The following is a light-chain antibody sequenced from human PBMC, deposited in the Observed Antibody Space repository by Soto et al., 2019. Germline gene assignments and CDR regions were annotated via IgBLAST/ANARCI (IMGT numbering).Light chain of an antibody. Sequence: QSALTQPASVSGSPGQSITISCTGASGDVAAYNYVSWYQHHPGKAPKLIISDVSIRPSGVSDRFSGSKSGNTASLTISGLQSEDEADYYCSSYTTSSTQVFGTGTKLTVL. CDR1: SGDVAAYNY. J-gene: IGLJ1*01. V-gene: IGLV2-14*01. CDR2: DVS. CDR3: SSYTTSSTQV.